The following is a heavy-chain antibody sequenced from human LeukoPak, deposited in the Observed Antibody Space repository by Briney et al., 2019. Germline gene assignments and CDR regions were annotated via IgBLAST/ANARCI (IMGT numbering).Heavy chain of an antibody. D-gene: IGHD3-3*01. CDR2: ISTYNGNT. Sequence: ASVKVSCKASGYSFTSYDITWVRQAPGQGLEWMGWISTYNGNTKYEQNLQGRVTMNTDTSTRTVYMDLRSLRSDDAAVYYCARSATQYFCDYWGQGTLVTVSS. V-gene: IGHV1-18*01. J-gene: IGHJ4*02. CDR1: GYSFTSYD. CDR3: ARSATQYFCDY.